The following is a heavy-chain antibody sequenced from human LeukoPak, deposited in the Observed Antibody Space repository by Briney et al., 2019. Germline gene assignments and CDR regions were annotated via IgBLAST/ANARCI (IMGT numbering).Heavy chain of an antibody. CDR2: IYYSGST. CDR1: GGSISSYY. J-gene: IGHJ4*02. V-gene: IGHV4-59*12. Sequence: SETLSLTCTVSGGSISSYYWSWIRQPPGKGLEWIGYIYYSGSTNYNPSLKSRVTISVDTSKNQFSLKLSSVTAADTAVYYCARRYCSGGSCSYFDYWGQGTLVTVSS. D-gene: IGHD2-15*01. CDR3: ARRYCSGGSCSYFDY.